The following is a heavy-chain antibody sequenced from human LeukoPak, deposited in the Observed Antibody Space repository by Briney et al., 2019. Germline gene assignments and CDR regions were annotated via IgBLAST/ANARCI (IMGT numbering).Heavy chain of an antibody. CDR2: ISASGSYI. J-gene: IGHJ4*02. D-gene: IGHD1-1*01. CDR1: GFTFDTYR. V-gene: IGHV3-21*01. Sequence: GGSLRLSCAASGFTFDTYRMNWVRQAPGKGLEWISSISASGSYIYYADSLKGRFTISRDNAKNSLYLQMNSLRAEDTAVYYCARDSPGTTASDYWGQGTLVTVSS. CDR3: ARDSPGTTASDY.